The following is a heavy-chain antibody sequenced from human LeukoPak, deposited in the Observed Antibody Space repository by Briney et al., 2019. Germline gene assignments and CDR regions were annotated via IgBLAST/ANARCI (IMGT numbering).Heavy chain of an antibody. V-gene: IGHV3-48*04. Sequence: PGGSLRLSCAASGFTFSGHNMNWVRQAPGKGLEWIAFVSISSGTIYYADSVNGRFRISRDNAKSSLDLEMNSLRAEDTAVYYCARDDGDYAHPVDYWGQGTLVTVSS. CDR2: VSISSGTI. J-gene: IGHJ4*02. CDR1: GFTFSGHN. CDR3: ARDDGDYAHPVDY. D-gene: IGHD4-17*01.